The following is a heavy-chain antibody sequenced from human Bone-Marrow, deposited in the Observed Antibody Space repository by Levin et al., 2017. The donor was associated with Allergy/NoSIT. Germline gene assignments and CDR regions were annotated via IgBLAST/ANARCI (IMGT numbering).Heavy chain of an antibody. J-gene: IGHJ5*02. CDR3: TTDWGGYGDFRPS. V-gene: IGHV3-49*03. D-gene: IGHD4-17*01. CDR1: GFIFGDYA. CDR2: IRSNGYGGTT. Sequence: PGGSLRLSCTASGFIFGDYAMSWFRQAPGKGLEWVGFIRSNGYGGTTEYAASVKDRFTISRDDSESKAYLQMNTLKTEDTAVYYCTTDWGGYGDFRPSWGQGTLVTVSS.